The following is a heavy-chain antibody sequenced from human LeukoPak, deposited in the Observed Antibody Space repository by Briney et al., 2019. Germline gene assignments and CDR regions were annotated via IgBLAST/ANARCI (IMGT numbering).Heavy chain of an antibody. CDR1: GGSFSGYY. CDR2: INHSGST. D-gene: IGHD6-13*01. J-gene: IGHJ6*03. Sequence: PSETLSLTCAVYGGSFSGYYWSWIRQPPGKGLEWIGEINHSGSTNYNPSLKSRVTISVDTSKDQFSLKLSSVTAADTAVYYCARGGGSSSWSGYYYYMDVWGKGTTVTVSS. CDR3: ARGGGSSSWSGYYYYMDV. V-gene: IGHV4-34*01.